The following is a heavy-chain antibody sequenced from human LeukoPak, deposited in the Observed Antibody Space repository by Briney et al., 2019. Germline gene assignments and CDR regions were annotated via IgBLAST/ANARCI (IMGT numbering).Heavy chain of an antibody. Sequence: GESLKISCKGSGSRFTSYWIGWVRQMPGKGLEWMGIIYPGDSDTRYSPSFQGQVTISADKSISTAYLQWSSLKASDTAMYYCARHYSSRGQLVRVFDYWGQGTLVTVSS. D-gene: IGHD6-13*01. V-gene: IGHV5-51*01. J-gene: IGHJ4*02. CDR3: ARHYSSRGQLVRVFDY. CDR1: GSRFTSYW. CDR2: IYPGDSDT.